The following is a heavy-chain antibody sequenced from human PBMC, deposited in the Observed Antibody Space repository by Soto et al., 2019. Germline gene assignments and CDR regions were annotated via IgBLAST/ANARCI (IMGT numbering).Heavy chain of an antibody. CDR2: ISASTRNT. J-gene: IGHJ2*01. CDR3: ARCYCSVGSCYACWHFAL. CDR1: GYTFTNYA. D-gene: IGHD2-15*01. V-gene: IGHV1-18*01. Sequence: QVQLVQSGAEVKQPGASVKVSCQASGYTFTNYAISWVRQAPGQGLEWMGWISASTRNTDQAQNFQGRVTMTIDTSTNTANMELRSLRSDDTAVYYCARCYCSVGSCYACWHFALWGRGTLVTVSS.